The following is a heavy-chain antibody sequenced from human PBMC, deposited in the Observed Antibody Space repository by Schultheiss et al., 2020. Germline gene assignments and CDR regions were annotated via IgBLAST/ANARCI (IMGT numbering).Heavy chain of an antibody. CDR2: IYYSGST. J-gene: IGHJ4*02. Sequence: WGSQRLSCTVSGGSISSSSYYWGWIRQPPGKGLEWIGSIYYSGSTYYNPSLKSRVTISVDTSKNQFSLKLSSVTAEDTAVYYCARDNRVHPLYWGQGTLVTVSS. D-gene: IGHD1-14*01. CDR1: GGSISSSSYY. CDR3: ARDNRVHPLY. V-gene: IGHV4-39*02.